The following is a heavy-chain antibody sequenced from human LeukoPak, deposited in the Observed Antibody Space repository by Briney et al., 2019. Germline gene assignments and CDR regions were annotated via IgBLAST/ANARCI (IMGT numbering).Heavy chain of an antibody. CDR2: IYSGGST. CDR1: GFTVSSNY. J-gene: IGHJ3*02. V-gene: IGHV3-53*01. D-gene: IGHD6-19*01. CDR3: ARDMAPNIAVAGGSVIAFDI. Sequence: PGGSLRLSCAASGFTVSSNYMSWVRQAPGKGLEWVSVIYSGGSTYYADSVKGRFTISRDNSKNTLYLQMNSLRAEDTAVYYCARDMAPNIAVAGGSVIAFDIWGQGTMVTISS.